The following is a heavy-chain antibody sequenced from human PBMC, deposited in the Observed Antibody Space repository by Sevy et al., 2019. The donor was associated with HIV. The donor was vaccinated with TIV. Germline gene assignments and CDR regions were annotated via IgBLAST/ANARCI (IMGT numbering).Heavy chain of an antibody. CDR1: GYSFTAHW. CDR2: LFPGSSDW. J-gene: IGHJ3*01. D-gene: IGHD2-15*01. Sequence: GESLKISCQASGYSFTAHWIGWVRQKPGKGLESMGILFPGSSDWGSFQGQTTVSADRSTNTAYIQWGRLKDSDSAVYYCARGGHLPLDAFDVWGLGTMVTVSS. CDR3: ARGGHLPLDAFDV. V-gene: IGHV5-51*01.